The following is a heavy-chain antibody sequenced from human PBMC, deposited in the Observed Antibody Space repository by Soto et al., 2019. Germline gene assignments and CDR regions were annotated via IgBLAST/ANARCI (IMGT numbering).Heavy chain of an antibody. V-gene: IGHV3-7*01. CDR1: GFTFSSYW. D-gene: IGHD6-13*01. CDR2: IKQDGSAK. CDR3: ARVLIAAAGTDWFDP. J-gene: IGHJ5*02. Sequence: EVQLVESGGGLVQPGGSLRLSCAAYGFTFSSYWMSWVRQAPGKGLEWVANIKQDGSAKYYVDSVKGRFTISRDNAKNSLYLQMNSLRAEDTAVYYCARVLIAAAGTDWFDPWCQGTLVTVSS.